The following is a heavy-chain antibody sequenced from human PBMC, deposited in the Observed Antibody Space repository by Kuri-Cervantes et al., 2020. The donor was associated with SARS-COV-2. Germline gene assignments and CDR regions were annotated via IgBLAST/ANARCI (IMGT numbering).Heavy chain of an antibody. V-gene: IGHV4-34*01. CDR2: INHGGST. CDR1: GGSFSGYY. Sequence: GSLRLSCAVYGGSFSGYYWSWIRQPPGKGLEWIGEINHGGSTNYNPSLKSRVTISVDTSKNQFSLKLSSVTAADTAVYYCARAWGYWGQGTLVTVSS. D-gene: IGHD3-16*01. CDR3: ARAWGY. J-gene: IGHJ4*02.